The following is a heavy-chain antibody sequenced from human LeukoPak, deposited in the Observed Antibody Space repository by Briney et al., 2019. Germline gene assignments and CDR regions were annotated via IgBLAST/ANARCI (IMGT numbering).Heavy chain of an antibody. D-gene: IGHD4-17*01. J-gene: IGHJ4*02. Sequence: QPGGSLRLSCAASGFTFTTYYMTWVRQAPGKGLEWLANISQDGRTKYYADSVEGRFAISRDNAINSVFLQMNSVRAEDTAVYYCARGSIYGDAPCWGQGTLVTVSS. CDR3: ARGSIYGDAPC. CDR2: ISQDGRTK. CDR1: GFTFTTYY. V-gene: IGHV3-7*01.